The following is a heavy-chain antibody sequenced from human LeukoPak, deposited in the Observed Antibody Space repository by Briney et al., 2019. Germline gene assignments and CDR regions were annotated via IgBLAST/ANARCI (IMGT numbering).Heavy chain of an antibody. J-gene: IGHJ3*02. CDR2: IYYCGST. CDR1: GGSISSYY. V-gene: IGHV4-59*01. CDR3: ARDPAGFDI. Sequence: PSETLSLTCTVSGGSISSYYWSWIRQPPGKGLEWIGYIYYCGSTNYNPSLKSRVTISVDTSKNQFSLKLSSVTAADTAVYYCARDPAGFDIWGQGTMVTVSS.